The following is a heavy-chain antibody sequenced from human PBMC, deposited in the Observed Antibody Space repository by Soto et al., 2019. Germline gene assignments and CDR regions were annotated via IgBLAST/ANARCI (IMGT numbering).Heavy chain of an antibody. CDR3: ARQGLNVLRFLEWSPNWFDP. V-gene: IGHV4-39*01. CDR1: GGSISSSSYY. Sequence: SETLSLTCTVSGGSISSSSYYWGWIRQPPGKGLEWIGSIYYSGSTYYNPSLKSRVTISVDTSKNQFSLKLSSVTAADTAVYYCARQGLNVLRFLEWSPNWFDPWGQGTLVTVSS. CDR2: IYYSGST. J-gene: IGHJ5*02. D-gene: IGHD3-3*01.